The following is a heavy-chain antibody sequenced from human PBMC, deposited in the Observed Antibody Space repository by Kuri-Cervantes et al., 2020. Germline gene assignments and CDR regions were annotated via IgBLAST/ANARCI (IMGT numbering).Heavy chain of an antibody. CDR1: GLTFSSYS. CDR2: ISSSSSYI. V-gene: IGHV3-21*01. J-gene: IGHJ6*02. CDR3: ARYSSGWSGYYYYGMDV. Sequence: GESLKISCAASGLTFSSYSMNWVRQAPGKGLEWVSSISSSSSYIYYADSVKGRFTISRDNAKNSLYLQMNSLRAEDTAVYYCARYSSGWSGYYYYGMDVWGQGTTVTVSS. D-gene: IGHD6-19*01.